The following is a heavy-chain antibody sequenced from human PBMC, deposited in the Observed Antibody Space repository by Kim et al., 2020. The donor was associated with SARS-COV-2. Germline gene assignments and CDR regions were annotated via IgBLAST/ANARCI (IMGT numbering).Heavy chain of an antibody. J-gene: IGHJ4*02. CDR1: GFTFSSYS. D-gene: IGHD2-2*01. V-gene: IGHV3-48*02. CDR2: ISISTTPI. Sequence: GGSLRLSCAASGFTFSSYSMAWVRQAPGKGLQWISYISISTTPIYYADSVKGRFTISRDNARNSVYLQMDSLREEDTAVYYCARGFSFDCSSSSCPSPFDFWGQGTLVTVSS. CDR3: ARGFSFDCSSSSCPSPFDF.